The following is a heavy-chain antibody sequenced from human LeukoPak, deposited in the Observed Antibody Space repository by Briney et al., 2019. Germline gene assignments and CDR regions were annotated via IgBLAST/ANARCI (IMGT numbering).Heavy chain of an antibody. J-gene: IGHJ5*02. V-gene: IGHV3-15*01. CDR2: IKSKTDGGTT. Sequence: GGSLRLSCAASGFTFSNAWMSWVRQAPGKGLEWVGRIKSKTDGGTTDYAAPVKGRFTISRDDSKNTLYLLMNSLKTEDTAVYYCTTEVVTFGGVIPHPEFDPWGQGTLVTVSS. CDR3: TTEVVTFGGVIPHPEFDP. D-gene: IGHD3-16*01. CDR1: GFTFSNAW.